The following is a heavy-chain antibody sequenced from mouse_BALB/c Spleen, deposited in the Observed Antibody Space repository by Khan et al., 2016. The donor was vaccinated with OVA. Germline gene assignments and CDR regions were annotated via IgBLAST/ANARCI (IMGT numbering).Heavy chain of an antibody. Sequence: QVQLQQPGAELARPGASVKLSCKASGYTFTDYYINWVKQRTGQGLEWIGEISPGSGDTFYNERFKGKAILTAVNSSSTAYIHLSSLTSEAAAVYCCARREYFGYTFAYWGQGTLVTVSA. CDR1: GYTFTDYY. V-gene: IGHV1-77*01. J-gene: IGHJ3*01. CDR3: ARREYFGYTFAY. D-gene: IGHD1-2*01. CDR2: ISPGSGDT.